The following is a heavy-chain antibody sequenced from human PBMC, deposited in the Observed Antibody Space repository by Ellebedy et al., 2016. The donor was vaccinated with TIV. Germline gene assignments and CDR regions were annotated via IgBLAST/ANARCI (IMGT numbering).Heavy chain of an antibody. V-gene: IGHV3-30*18. CDR1: NFSLSDYG. CDR2: ISSDGTNE. J-gene: IGHJ4*02. Sequence: GGSLRLSCTASNFSLSDYGMHWVRQAPGKGLEWVAVISSDGTNENYADSVRGRFTVSKDNSKNTLFLQMNSLRTEDTATYYCAKIRHRFFPANDYWGQGTFVIVSS. D-gene: IGHD4/OR15-4a*01. CDR3: AKIRHRFFPANDY.